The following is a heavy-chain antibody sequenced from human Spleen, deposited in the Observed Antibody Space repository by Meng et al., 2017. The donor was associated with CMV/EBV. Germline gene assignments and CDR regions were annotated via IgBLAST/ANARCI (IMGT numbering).Heavy chain of an antibody. CDR3: AKDQAVDITIFGVVSKGDYYYGMDV. J-gene: IGHJ6*02. CDR1: GFTFSTYS. CDR2: ISGSGGNT. Sequence: GESLKISCAASGFTFSTYSMNWVRQVPGKGLECVSGISGSGGNTYYADSVKGRFTISRDNSKNTLYLQMNSLRAEDTAVYYCAKDQAVDITIFGVVSKGDYYYGMDVWGQGTTVTVSS. V-gene: IGHV3-23*01. D-gene: IGHD3-3*01.